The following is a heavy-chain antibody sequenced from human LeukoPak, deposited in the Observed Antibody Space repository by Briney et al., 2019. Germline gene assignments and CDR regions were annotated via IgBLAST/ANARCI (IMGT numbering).Heavy chain of an antibody. CDR1: GFTFSSYE. J-gene: IGHJ6*04. CDR2: ISSSGGTI. Sequence: HPWGSLRLSCAASGFTFSSYEMNWVRQAPGKGLEWVSYISSSGGTIYYADSVKGRFTISRDNAKNSLYLQMNSLRAEDTAVYYCAELGITMIGGVWGKGTTVTISS. D-gene: IGHD3-10*02. V-gene: IGHV3-48*03. CDR3: AELGITMIGGV.